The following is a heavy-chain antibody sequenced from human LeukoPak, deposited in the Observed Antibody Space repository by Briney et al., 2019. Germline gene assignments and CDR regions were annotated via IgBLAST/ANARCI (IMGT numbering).Heavy chain of an antibody. D-gene: IGHD6-19*01. CDR2: IRYDGSKK. CDR3: ARSSGWYHRGPDYYYYYMDV. J-gene: IGHJ6*03. Sequence: PGGSLRLSCAASGFTFSSYGMHWVRQAPGKGLEWVAFIRYDGSKKYYADSVKGRFTISRDNAKNSLYLQMNSLRAEDTAVYYCARSSGWYHRGPDYYYYYMDVWGKGTTVTVSS. V-gene: IGHV3-30*02. CDR1: GFTFSSYG.